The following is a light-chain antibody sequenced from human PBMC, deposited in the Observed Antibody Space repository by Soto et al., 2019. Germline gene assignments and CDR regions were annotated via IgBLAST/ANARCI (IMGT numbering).Light chain of an antibody. CDR1: SSDVGGYNY. Sequence: QSALTQPPSASGSLGQSVTFSCTGTSSDVGGYNYVSWYQQHPGKAPKLIIYEVHKRPSGVPDRFSGSKSGNTASLTVSGLQAEDEADYHCSSYGGNDGVFGGGTKLTVL. CDR3: SSYGGNDGV. V-gene: IGLV2-8*01. CDR2: EVH. J-gene: IGLJ3*02.